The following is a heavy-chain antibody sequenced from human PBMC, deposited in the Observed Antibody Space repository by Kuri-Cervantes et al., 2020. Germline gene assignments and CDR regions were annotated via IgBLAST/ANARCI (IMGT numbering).Heavy chain of an antibody. CDR2: IYHSGST. Sequence: SETLSLTCAVSGGSISSGGYSWSWIRQPPGKGLEWIGYIYHSGSTYYNPTLKSRVTISVDRSKNQFSLKLSSVTAADTAVYYCARIDSSARKEFDLWGRGTLVTVSS. D-gene: IGHD3-22*01. CDR1: GGSISSGGYS. CDR3: ARIDSSARKEFDL. J-gene: IGHJ2*01. V-gene: IGHV4-30-2*01.